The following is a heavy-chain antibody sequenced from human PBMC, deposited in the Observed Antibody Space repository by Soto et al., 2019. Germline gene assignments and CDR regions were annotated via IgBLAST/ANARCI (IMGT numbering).Heavy chain of an antibody. Sequence: GESLKISCKGSGYSFTSYWINWVRQMPGKXLEWMGRIDPSDSYTNYSPSFQGHVTISADKSISTAYLQWSSLKASDTAMYYCASGLEYSSSSPLLYFDYWGQGTLVTVSS. D-gene: IGHD6-6*01. V-gene: IGHV5-10-1*01. CDR3: ASGLEYSSSSPLLYFDY. J-gene: IGHJ4*02. CDR1: GYSFTSYW. CDR2: IDPSDSYT.